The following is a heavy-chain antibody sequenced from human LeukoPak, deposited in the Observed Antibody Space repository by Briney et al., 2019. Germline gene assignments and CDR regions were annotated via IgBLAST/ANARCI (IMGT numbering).Heavy chain of an antibody. D-gene: IGHD7-27*01. CDR3: ARRNWGGTLDYYYYMDV. CDR2: IYYSGST. CDR1: GGSISSYY. Sequence: SETLSLTCTVSGGSISSYYWSWIRQPPGKGLEWIGYIYYSGSTNYNPSLKSRVTISVDTSKNQFSLKLSSVTAADTAVYYCARRNWGGTLDYYYYMDVWGKGTTVTVSS. J-gene: IGHJ6*03. V-gene: IGHV4-59*01.